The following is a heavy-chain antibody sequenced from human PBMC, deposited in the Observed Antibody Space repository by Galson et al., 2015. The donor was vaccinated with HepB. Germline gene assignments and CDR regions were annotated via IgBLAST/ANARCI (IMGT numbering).Heavy chain of an antibody. Sequence: SLRLSCAASGFTFSSYWMHWVRQAPGKGLVWVSRINSDGSSTSYADSVKGRFTISRDNAKNTLYLQMNSLRAEDTAVYYCARDTYDFWGQDWLDPWGQGTLVTVSS. J-gene: IGHJ5*02. CDR3: ARDTYDFWGQDWLDP. CDR2: INSDGSST. CDR1: GFTFSSYW. V-gene: IGHV3-74*01. D-gene: IGHD3-3*01.